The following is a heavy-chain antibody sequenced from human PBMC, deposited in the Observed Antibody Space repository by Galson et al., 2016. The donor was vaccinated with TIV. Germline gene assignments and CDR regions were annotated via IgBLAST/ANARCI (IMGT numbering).Heavy chain of an antibody. CDR3: ARVSLPSYYAVDV. CDR1: GGSISNGDNS. D-gene: IGHD3-16*01. Sequence: TLSLTCSVFGGSISNGDNSWTWIRQPPGKGLEWLGSVYYSGSTIYSPSLRGRVTISVERSKNQFSVNLTSLTAADTAVYYCARVSLPSYYAVDVWGQGTTVTVSS. J-gene: IGHJ6*02. V-gene: IGHV4-30-4*01. CDR2: VYYSGST.